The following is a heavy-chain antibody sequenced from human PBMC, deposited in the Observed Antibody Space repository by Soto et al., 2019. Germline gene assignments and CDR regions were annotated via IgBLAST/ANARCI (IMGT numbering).Heavy chain of an antibody. Sequence: EVQLLESGGGLVQPGGSLRLSCAASGFTFINYAMNWVRQSPGKGLQLVATISGGGDATFYTDSVKGRFTIPKDFSSNAASLQMDSLGSDDTAVYSCARKVLGSTTRPAYWYFDLGGRGTLVTVSS. J-gene: IGHJ2*01. V-gene: IGHV3-23*01. CDR3: ARKVLGSTTRPAYWYFDL. CDR1: GFTFINYA. CDR2: ISGGGDAT. D-gene: IGHD3-10*01.